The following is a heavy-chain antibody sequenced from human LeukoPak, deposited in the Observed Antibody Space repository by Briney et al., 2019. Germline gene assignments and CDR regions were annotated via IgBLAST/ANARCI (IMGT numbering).Heavy chain of an antibody. V-gene: IGHV3-43D*03. J-gene: IGHJ4*02. CDR3: AKDIRGSTSWYGLDY. Sequence: GGSLRLSCAASGFTFDDYAMRWVRHAPGKGLEWVSLISWDGGSIYYADSVKGRFTISRDNSKNSLYLQMNSLRAEDTAFYYCAKDIRGSTSWYGLDYWGQGTLVTVSS. CDR2: ISWDGGSI. CDR1: GFTFDDYA. D-gene: IGHD2-2*01.